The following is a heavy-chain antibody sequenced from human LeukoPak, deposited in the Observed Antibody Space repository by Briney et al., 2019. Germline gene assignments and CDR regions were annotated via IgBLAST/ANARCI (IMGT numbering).Heavy chain of an antibody. Sequence: SETLSLTCTVSGGSISSSGYYWGWIRQPPGKGLEWIGSIYYSGSTYYNPALKSRVTISVDTSKNQFSLKLRSVTAADTAVYYCARASTDYGGNSWVEDYWGQGTLVTVSS. V-gene: IGHV4-39*07. CDR2: IYYSGST. J-gene: IGHJ4*02. CDR3: ARASTDYGGNSWVEDY. D-gene: IGHD4-23*01. CDR1: GGSISSSGYY.